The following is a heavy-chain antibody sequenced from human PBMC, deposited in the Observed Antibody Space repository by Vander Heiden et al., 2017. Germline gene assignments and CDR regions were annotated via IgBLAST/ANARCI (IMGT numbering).Heavy chain of an antibody. V-gene: IGHV3-33*01. CDR2: IWYDGSNK. CDR3: AREKTSRPGSHLGMDV. CDR1: GFTFSSYG. J-gene: IGHJ6*02. Sequence: QVQLVESGGGVVQPGRYLRLSCAASGFTFSSYGMPWVRQAPGKGLEWVAVIWYDGSNKYYADSVKGRFTISRDNSKNTLYLQMNSLRAEDTAVYYCAREKTSRPGSHLGMDVWGQGTTVTVSS. D-gene: IGHD6-6*01.